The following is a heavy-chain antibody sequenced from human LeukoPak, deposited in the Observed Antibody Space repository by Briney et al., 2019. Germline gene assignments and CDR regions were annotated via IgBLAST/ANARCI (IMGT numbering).Heavy chain of an antibody. CDR1: GYTFNVYY. J-gene: IGHJ4*02. Sequence: ASVKVSCKASGYTFNVYYIHWVRQAPGQGLEWMGRINPSSGGTNYAQIFQGRVTMTRDTSKSTVYMELSRLRSDDTAVYYCARVGYYGSGTFDYWGQGTPVTVSS. CDR2: INPSSGGT. CDR3: ARVGYYGSGTFDY. V-gene: IGHV1-2*06. D-gene: IGHD3-10*01.